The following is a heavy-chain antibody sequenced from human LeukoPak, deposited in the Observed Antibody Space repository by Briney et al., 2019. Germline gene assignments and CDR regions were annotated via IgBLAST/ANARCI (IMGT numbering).Heavy chain of an antibody. J-gene: IGHJ3*02. V-gene: IGHV3-33*01. CDR3: ARIRQQQLVHDAFDI. CDR2: IWYDGSNK. D-gene: IGHD6-13*01. Sequence: GGSLRLSCAASGFTFSSYGMHWVRQAPGKGLEWVAVIWYDGSNKYYADSVKGRFTISRDNSKNTLYLQMNSLRAEDTAVYYCARIRQQQLVHDAFDIWGQGTMVTVSS. CDR1: GFTFSSYG.